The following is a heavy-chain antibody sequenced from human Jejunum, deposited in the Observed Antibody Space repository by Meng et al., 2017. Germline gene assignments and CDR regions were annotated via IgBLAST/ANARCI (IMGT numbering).Heavy chain of an antibody. V-gene: IGHV3-20*04. J-gene: IGHJ4*02. CDR1: GFTFDDHG. Sequence: GFLRPSCAASGFTFDDHGMSWVRQAPGKGLEWVAAINWNGGSIGYAGSVEGRFIISRDNAKNSLYLQMNTLRSEDTALYYCVRERRYSSSWFGGGDNWGQGTLVTVSS. CDR3: VRERRYSSSWFGGGDN. D-gene: IGHD6-13*01. CDR2: INWNGGSI.